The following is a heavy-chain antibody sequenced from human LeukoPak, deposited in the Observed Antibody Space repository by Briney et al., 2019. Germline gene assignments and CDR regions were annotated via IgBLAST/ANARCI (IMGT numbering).Heavy chain of an antibody. CDR2: IIPIFGTA. D-gene: IGHD2-2*02. J-gene: IGHJ3*02. Sequence: SVKVSCKASGGTFSSYAISWVRQAPGQGLEWMGGIIPIFGTANYAQKFQGRVTITTDESTSTAYMELSSLRSEDTAVYCCARGHDIVVVPAAIEGGAFDIWGQGTMVTVSS. CDR3: ARGHDIVVVPAAIEGGAFDI. V-gene: IGHV1-69*05. CDR1: GGTFSSYA.